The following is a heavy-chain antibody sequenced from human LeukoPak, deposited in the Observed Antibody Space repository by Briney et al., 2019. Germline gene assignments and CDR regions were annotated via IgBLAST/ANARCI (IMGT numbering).Heavy chain of an antibody. CDR3: ARGDPYDSSGPSGY. CDR1: GFTFSSYG. V-gene: IGHV3-30*03. D-gene: IGHD3-22*01. J-gene: IGHJ4*02. CDR2: ISYDGSNK. Sequence: PGGSLRLSCAASGFTFSSYGMQWVRQAPGKGLEWVAVISYDGSNKYYADSVKGRFTISRDNSKNTLYLQMNSLRAEDTAVYYCARGDPYDSSGPSGYWGRGTLVTVSS.